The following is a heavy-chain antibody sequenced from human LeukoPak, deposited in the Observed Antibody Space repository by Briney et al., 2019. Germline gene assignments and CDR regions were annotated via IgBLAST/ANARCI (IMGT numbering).Heavy chain of an antibody. J-gene: IGHJ3*02. CDR1: GYTFTGYY. Sequence: GASVKVTCKASGYTFTGYYLHWVRQAPGQGLEWMGWIYSNGGGTNYEQKFQGRVTMTRDTSISTAYMELSRLRSDVTAVYFCARVVISSDAFDIWGQGTMVTVSS. D-gene: IGHD3-22*01. CDR2: IYSNGGGT. V-gene: IGHV1-2*02. CDR3: ARVVISSDAFDI.